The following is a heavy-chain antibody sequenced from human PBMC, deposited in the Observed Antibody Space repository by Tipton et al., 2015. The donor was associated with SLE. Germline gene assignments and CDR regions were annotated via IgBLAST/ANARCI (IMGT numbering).Heavy chain of an antibody. CDR3: ARDSYSSSSGSYYYGMDV. CDR1: GGSFSGYY. D-gene: IGHD6-6*01. V-gene: IGHV4-34*01. J-gene: IGHJ6*02. Sequence: TLSLTCAVYGGSFSGYYWSWIRQPPGKGLEWIGEIHHSGSPNYNPSLKSRVTISVDTSKHQFSLKLSSVTAADTAVYYCARDSYSSSSGSYYYGMDVWGQGTTVTVSS. CDR2: IHHSGSP.